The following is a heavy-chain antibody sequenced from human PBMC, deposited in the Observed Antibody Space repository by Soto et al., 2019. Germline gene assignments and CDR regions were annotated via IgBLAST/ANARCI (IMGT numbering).Heavy chain of an antibody. D-gene: IGHD6-13*01. CDR3: GRDYEQQPKNTWTLEI. CDR2: IYHSGRT. V-gene: IGHV4-4*02. Sequence: QVPLQESGPGLVEPSGTLSLTCAVSGGSISTDNWWTWVRQPPGKGLEWIGEIYHSGRTNYNTSLNSRVTISVDKTKNQFTLKRNSVTDADTAVDYCGRDYEQQPKNTWTLEIWGPGTMGTVSP. J-gene: IGHJ3*02. CDR1: GGSISTDNW.